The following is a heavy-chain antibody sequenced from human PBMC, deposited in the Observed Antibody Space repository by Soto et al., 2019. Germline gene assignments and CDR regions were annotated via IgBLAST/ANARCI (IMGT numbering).Heavy chain of an antibody. J-gene: IGHJ5*02. Sequence: SETLSLTCAVYGGSFSGYYWSWIRQPPGKGLEWIGEINHSGSTNYNPSLKSRVTISVDTSKNQFSLKLSSVTAADTAVYYCAREWGRYSREGWFDPWGQGTLVTVSS. CDR1: GGSFSGYY. CDR2: INHSGST. V-gene: IGHV4-34*01. D-gene: IGHD6-13*01. CDR3: AREWGRYSREGWFDP.